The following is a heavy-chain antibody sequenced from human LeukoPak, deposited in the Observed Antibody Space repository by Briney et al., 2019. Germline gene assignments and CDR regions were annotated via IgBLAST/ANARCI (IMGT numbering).Heavy chain of an antibody. J-gene: IGHJ3*02. CDR2: ISGSGGST. CDR3: AKDGGITMIVAVIRAFDI. D-gene: IGHD3-22*01. Sequence: PGGSLRLSCAASGFTFSSYAMSWVRQAPGKGLEWVSAISGSGGSTYYADSVKGRFTISRDNSKNTLYLQMNSLRAEDTAVYYCAKDGGITMIVAVIRAFDIWGQGTMVTVSS. CDR1: GFTFSSYA. V-gene: IGHV3-23*01.